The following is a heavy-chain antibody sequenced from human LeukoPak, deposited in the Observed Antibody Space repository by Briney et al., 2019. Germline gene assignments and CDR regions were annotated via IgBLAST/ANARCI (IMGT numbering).Heavy chain of an antibody. CDR2: IRYDGSNK. J-gene: IGHJ6*03. D-gene: IGHD3-10*01. Sequence: PGGSLRLSCAASGFTFSSYGMHWVRQAPGKGLEWVAFIRYDGSNKYYADSVKGRFTISRDNSKNTLYLQMNSLRAEDTAVYYCAKDRQLGYGSGYYYYMDVWGKGTTVTISS. V-gene: IGHV3-30*02. CDR3: AKDRQLGYGSGYYYYMDV. CDR1: GFTFSSYG.